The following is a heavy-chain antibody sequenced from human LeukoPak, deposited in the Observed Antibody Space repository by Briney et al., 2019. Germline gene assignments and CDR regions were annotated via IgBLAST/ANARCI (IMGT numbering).Heavy chain of an antibody. J-gene: IGHJ4*02. CDR1: GGSIRSGDYY. Sequence: PSETLSLTCTVSGGSIRSGDYYWRWLRQPLGKGLECIGYIYYSGSTYYNPSLKSRVTISVDTSKNQFSLKLSSVTAAGTAVYYCARGQGGYCSSSSCYFRGGFDYWGQGTLVTVSS. V-gene: IGHV4-30-4*01. CDR3: ARGQGGYCSSSSCYFRGGFDY. CDR2: IYYSGST. D-gene: IGHD2-2*01.